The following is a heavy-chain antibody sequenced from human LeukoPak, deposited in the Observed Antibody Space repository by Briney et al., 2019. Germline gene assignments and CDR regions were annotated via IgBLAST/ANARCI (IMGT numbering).Heavy chain of an antibody. J-gene: IGHJ6*03. D-gene: IGHD4-23*01. CDR3: AREGGFYGGNSGLGYMDV. V-gene: IGHV3-30*02. CDR2: IRYDGSNK. CDR1: GFTFSSYG. Sequence: PGGSLRLSCAASGFTFSSYGMHWVRQAPGKGLEWVAFIRYDGSNKYYADSVKGRFTISRDNYKNTLYLQMNSLRAEDTAVYYCAREGGFYGGNSGLGYMDVWGKGTTVTVSS.